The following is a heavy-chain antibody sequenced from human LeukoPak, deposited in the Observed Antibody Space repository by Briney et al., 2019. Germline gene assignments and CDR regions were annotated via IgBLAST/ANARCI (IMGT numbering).Heavy chain of an antibody. CDR2: IDKTTYPT. V-gene: IGHV3-23*05. J-gene: IGHJ4*02. CDR1: EFIFSDYA. CDR3: AKFEGATIPGWFNDY. Sequence: GGPLRLSCAASEFIFSDYAMGWVRQAPGKGLEWVSTIDKTTYPTFYADSVKGRFTISRDNSKNTLHLQMNSLRTEDTAVYFCAKFEGATIPGWFNDYWGQGILVTVSS. D-gene: IGHD6-19*01.